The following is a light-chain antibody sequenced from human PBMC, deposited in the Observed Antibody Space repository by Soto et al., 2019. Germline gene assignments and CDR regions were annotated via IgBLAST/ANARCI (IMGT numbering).Light chain of an antibody. J-gene: IGLJ2*01. CDR3: ATWDDSLSGVV. CDR1: SSNIGSNY. V-gene: IGLV1-47*01. CDR2: RDN. Sequence: QSVLTQPPSASGTPGQRITISCSGSSSNIGSNYVYWYQQLPGTAPKLLIYRDNQRPSGVPDRCSGSKSGTSASLAIVGLRSEDEADYYCATWDDSLSGVVFGGGTKLTVL.